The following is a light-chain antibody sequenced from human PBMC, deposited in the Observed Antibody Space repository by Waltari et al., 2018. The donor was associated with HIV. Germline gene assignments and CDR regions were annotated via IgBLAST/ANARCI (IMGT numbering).Light chain of an antibody. Sequence: QSALTQPPSASGSLGRSVTIPCLGTSTAISGYDYVSWYQPHPGKAPKLLFYEVVKRPSGFPARFCASMSDKSPSLTFSSHQPVDVGIYSGSSYTGFITPHVFGTGIKVTVL. CDR2: EVV. J-gene: IGLJ1*01. V-gene: IGLV2-8*01. CDR1: STAISGYDY. CDR3: SSYTGFITPHV.